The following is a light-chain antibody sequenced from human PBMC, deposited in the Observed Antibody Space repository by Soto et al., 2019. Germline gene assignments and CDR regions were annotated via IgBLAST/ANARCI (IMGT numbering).Light chain of an antibody. J-gene: IGKJ3*01. CDR2: GAS. CDR3: QQYHDWPL. CDR1: ESIGSK. V-gene: IGKV3D-15*01. Sequence: EIVMTQSPAALSMSPGERATLFCRASESIGSKLAWYQQKPGQAPRLLIYGASTRATGIPARFSSSGSGTDFTLTITSLQSEDFAVYYCQQYHDWPLFCPGTKMDIK.